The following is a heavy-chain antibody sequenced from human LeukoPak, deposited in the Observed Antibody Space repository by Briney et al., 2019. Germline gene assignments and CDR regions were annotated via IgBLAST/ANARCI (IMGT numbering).Heavy chain of an antibody. J-gene: IGHJ4*02. Sequence: ASVKVSCKASGYTFTGYYMHWVRQAPGQGLEWMGWINPNSGGTNYAQKFQGRVTMTRDTSISTAYMELSRLRSDDTAVYYCARDLKEGGYYYYYFDYWGQGTLVTVSS. CDR1: GYTFTGYY. CDR3: ARDLKEGGYYYYYFDY. V-gene: IGHV1-2*02. CDR2: INPNSGGT. D-gene: IGHD3-22*01.